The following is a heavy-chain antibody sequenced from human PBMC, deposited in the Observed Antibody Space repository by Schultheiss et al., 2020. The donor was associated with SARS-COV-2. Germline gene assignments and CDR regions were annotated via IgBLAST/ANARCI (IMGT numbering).Heavy chain of an antibody. D-gene: IGHD2-15*01. Sequence: SETLSLTCTVSGGSISSYYWGWIRQPPGKGLEWIGEIYHTGTTNYNPSLKSRVTMSIDTSKNQFSLKLSSVTAADTAVYYCARVIVATPGGSCHFDIWGQGTTVTVSS. V-gene: IGHV4-59*01. J-gene: IGHJ3*02. CDR3: ARVIVATPGGSCHFDI. CDR2: IYHTGTT. CDR1: GGSISSYY.